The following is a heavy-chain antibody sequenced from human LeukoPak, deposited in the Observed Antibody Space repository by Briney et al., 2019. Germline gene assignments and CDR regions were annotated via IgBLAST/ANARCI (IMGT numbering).Heavy chain of an antibody. D-gene: IGHD5-18*01. CDR2: INPNNGGT. Sequence: ASVKVSCKASGYTFTDYYMHWVRQAPGQGLEWMGWINPNNGGTNYAQKYQGRVTVSRDTFINTAYMELSSLRSDDAAVYYCARTEYTYGHEYWGQGTLVTVSS. CDR3: ARTEYTYGHEY. J-gene: IGHJ4*02. V-gene: IGHV1-2*02. CDR1: GYTFTDYY.